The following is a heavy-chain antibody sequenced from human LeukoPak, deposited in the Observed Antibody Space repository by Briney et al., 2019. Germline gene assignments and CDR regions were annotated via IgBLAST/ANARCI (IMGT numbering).Heavy chain of an antibody. CDR1: GFTFSSYA. V-gene: IGHV3-23*01. CDR3: AKVQWLVRGGLDAFDI. J-gene: IGHJ3*02. D-gene: IGHD6-19*01. CDR2: ISGSGGGT. Sequence: GGSLRLSCAASGFTFSSYAMSWVRQAPGKGLEWVSAISGSGGGTYYADSVKGRFTISRDNSKNTLYLQMNSLRAEDTAVYYCAKVQWLVRGGLDAFDIWGQGTMVTVSS.